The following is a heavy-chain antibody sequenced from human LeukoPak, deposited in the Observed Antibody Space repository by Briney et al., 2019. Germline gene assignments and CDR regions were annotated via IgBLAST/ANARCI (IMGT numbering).Heavy chain of an antibody. V-gene: IGHV3-21*01. CDR1: GFTFSDYS. Sequence: GGSLRLSCAASGFTFSDYSMNWVRQAPGKGLEWVSTISSSSSYIYYADSVKGRFTISRDNAKNSLYLQMISLRAEDTAVYYCARAPGYYGTSGYYSGVYFDYWGQGTLVTVSS. D-gene: IGHD3-22*01. CDR3: ARAPGYYGTSGYYSGVYFDY. CDR2: ISSSSSYI. J-gene: IGHJ4*02.